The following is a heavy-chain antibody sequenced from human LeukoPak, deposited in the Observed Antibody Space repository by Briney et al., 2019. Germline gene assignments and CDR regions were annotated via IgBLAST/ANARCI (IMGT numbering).Heavy chain of an antibody. J-gene: IGHJ4*02. CDR2: IYYSGST. Sequence: SETLSLTCTVSGYSISSGYYWSWIRQHPGKGLEWIGYIYYSGSTYYNPSLKSRVTISVDTSRNQFSLKLSSVTAADTAVYYCASSGYRYYFDYWGQGTLVTVSS. CDR1: GYSISSGYY. V-gene: IGHV4-31*03. D-gene: IGHD3-22*01. CDR3: ASSGYRYYFDY.